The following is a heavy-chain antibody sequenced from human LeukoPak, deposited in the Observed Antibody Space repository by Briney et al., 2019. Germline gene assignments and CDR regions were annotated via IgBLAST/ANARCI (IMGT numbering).Heavy chain of an antibody. CDR1: GFIFSSYE. CDR3: ARGDSCLTY. V-gene: IGHV3-48*03. J-gene: IGHJ4*02. CDR2: INSGGTTI. D-gene: IGHD2-15*01. Sequence: GGSLRLSCAASGFIFSSYEMNWVRQAPGRGLEWVSYINSGGTTIYYADSVKGRFTISRDNAKNSLYLQMNSLRAEDTAVYYCARGDSCLTYWGQGTLVTVSS.